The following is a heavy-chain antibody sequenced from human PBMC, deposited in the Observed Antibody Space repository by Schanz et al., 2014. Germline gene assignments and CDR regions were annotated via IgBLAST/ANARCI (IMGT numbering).Heavy chain of an antibody. CDR1: GFTFSSYA. Sequence: EVQLLESGGGLVQPGGSLRLSCAASGFTFSSYAMSWVRQAPGKGLEWVSSISGDHRNTFYADSVKGRFTISRDNSKNTLYLQMNSLRAEDTALYYCTKDKSQIAVAGLFDLWGQGTLVTVSS. CDR3: TKDKSQIAVAGLFDL. D-gene: IGHD6-19*01. V-gene: IGHV3-23*01. CDR2: ISGDHRNT. J-gene: IGHJ4*02.